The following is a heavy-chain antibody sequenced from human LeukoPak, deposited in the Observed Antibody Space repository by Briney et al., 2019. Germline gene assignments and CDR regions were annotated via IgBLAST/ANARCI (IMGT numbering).Heavy chain of an antibody. V-gene: IGHV3-23*01. CDR1: GFTFSSYA. CDR2: ISGSGGST. Sequence: GGSLRLSCAASGFTFSSYAMSWVRQAPGKGLEWVSGISGSGGSTYYADSVKGRFTISRDNSKNTLYLQMNSLRAEDTAVYYCAKGPGFDLYYYYGMDVWGQGTTVTVSS. D-gene: IGHD3-9*01. J-gene: IGHJ6*02. CDR3: AKGPGFDLYYYYGMDV.